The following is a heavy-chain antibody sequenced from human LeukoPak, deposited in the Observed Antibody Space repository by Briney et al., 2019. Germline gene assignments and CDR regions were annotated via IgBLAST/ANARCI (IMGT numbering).Heavy chain of an antibody. CDR3: ASRGGICGCSSTSCYGLADY. V-gene: IGHV1-2*02. CDR2: INHNSGGT. Sequence: ASVKVSCKASGYTFTGYYMHWVRQAPGQGLEWMGWINHNSGGTNYAQKFQGRVTMTRDTSISTAYMELSRLRSDDTAVYYCASRGGICGCSSTSCYGLADYWGQGTLVTVSS. CDR1: GYTFTGYY. D-gene: IGHD2-2*01. J-gene: IGHJ4*02.